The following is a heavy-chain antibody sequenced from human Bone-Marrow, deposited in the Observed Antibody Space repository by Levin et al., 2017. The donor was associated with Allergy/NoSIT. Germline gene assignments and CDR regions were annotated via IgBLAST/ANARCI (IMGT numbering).Heavy chain of an antibody. V-gene: IGHV3-23*01. J-gene: IGHJ2*01. CDR2: ISGSGGST. CDR3: ATDLSRGYWYFDL. Sequence: PGGSLRLSCAASGFTFSSYAMSWVRQAPGKGLEWVSAISGSGGSTYYADSVKGRFTISRDNSKNTLYLQMNSLRAEDTAVYYCATDLSRGYWYFDLWGRGTLVTVSS. D-gene: IGHD2/OR15-2a*01. CDR1: GFTFSSYA.